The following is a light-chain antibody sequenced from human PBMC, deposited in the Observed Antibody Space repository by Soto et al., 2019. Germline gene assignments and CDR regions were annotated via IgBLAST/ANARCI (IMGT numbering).Light chain of an antibody. V-gene: IGLV2-23*02. CDR3: CSSAGGGTFFV. CDR2: EIT. J-gene: IGLJ1*01. Sequence: QSALTQPASVSGSPGQSIPISCTGTRSDVGSSNLVSWYQQYPGKVPKLMLYEITKRPSGVSNRFSGSKSGNTASLTISGLQAEYEADYYCCSSAGGGTFFVFGAGTKLTVL. CDR1: RSDVGSSNL.